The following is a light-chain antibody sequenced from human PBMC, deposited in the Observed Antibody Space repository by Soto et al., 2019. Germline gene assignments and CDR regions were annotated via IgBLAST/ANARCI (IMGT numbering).Light chain of an antibody. V-gene: IGKV1-39*01. Sequence: GDRVTITCRASQSISSYLNWYQQKPGKAPKLLIYAASSLQSGVPSRFSGSGSGTDFTLTISSLQPEDFATYYCQQSYTTLRTFGQGTTVEIK. CDR2: AAS. CDR1: QSISSY. CDR3: QQSYTTLRT. J-gene: IGKJ1*01.